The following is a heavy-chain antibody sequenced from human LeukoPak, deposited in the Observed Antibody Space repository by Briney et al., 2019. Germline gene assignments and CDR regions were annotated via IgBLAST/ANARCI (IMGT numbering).Heavy chain of an antibody. Sequence: GRSLRLSCAASAFTFSSYAMHWVRQAPGKGLEWVAVISYDGSNKYHADSVKGRFTISRDNSKNTLYLQMNSLRAEDTAVYYCARDGYCSGGSCYITGPNWFDPWGQGTLVTVSS. V-gene: IGHV3-30-3*01. J-gene: IGHJ5*02. CDR3: ARDGYCSGGSCYITGPNWFDP. CDR1: AFTFSSYA. D-gene: IGHD2-15*01. CDR2: ISYDGSNK.